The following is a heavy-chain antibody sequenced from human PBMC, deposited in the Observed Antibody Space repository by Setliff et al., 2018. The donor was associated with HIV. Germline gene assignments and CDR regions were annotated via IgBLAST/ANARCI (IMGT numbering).Heavy chain of an antibody. CDR2: FDPEDGES. J-gene: IGHJ4*02. CDR3: ATDHGAAGAFDY. Sequence: SVKVSCKISGYTLTELSRHWVRQAPGKGLEWMGRFDPEDGESIYAQKFQDRVTMTDDTSADTAYMELRSLTSEDTAVYYCATDHGAAGAFDYWGQGTLVTVSS. V-gene: IGHV1-24*01. CDR1: GYTLTELS. D-gene: IGHD1-26*01.